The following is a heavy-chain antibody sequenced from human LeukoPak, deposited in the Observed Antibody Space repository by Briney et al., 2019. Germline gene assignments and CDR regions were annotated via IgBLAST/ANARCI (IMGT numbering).Heavy chain of an antibody. CDR2: INHSGST. J-gene: IGHJ3*02. Sequence: SETLSLTCAVYGGSFSGYYWSWIRQPPGKGLEWIGEINHSGSTNYNPSLKSRVTISVDTSKNQFSLKLSSVTAADTAVYYCARHPSHGTHDAFDIWGQGTMVTVSS. CDR1: GGSFSGYY. D-gene: IGHD1-1*01. V-gene: IGHV4-34*01. CDR3: ARHPSHGTHDAFDI.